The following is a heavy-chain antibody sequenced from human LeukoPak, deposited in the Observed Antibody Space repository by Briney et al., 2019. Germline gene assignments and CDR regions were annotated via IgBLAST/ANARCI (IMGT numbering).Heavy chain of an antibody. D-gene: IGHD2-15*01. Sequence: GGSLRLSCAASGFTVSSNYMSWVRQAPGKGLEWVSVIYSGGSTYYADSVKGRFTISRDNSKNTLYLQMNSLRAEDTAVYYCASRGYCSGGSCYSDYYGMDVWGQGTTVTVSS. CDR2: IYSGGST. CDR3: ASRGYCSGGSCYSDYYGMDV. V-gene: IGHV3-66*01. J-gene: IGHJ6*02. CDR1: GFTVSSNY.